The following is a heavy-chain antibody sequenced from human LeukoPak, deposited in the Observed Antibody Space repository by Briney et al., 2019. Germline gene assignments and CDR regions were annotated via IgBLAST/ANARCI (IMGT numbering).Heavy chain of an antibody. CDR2: MNPNSGNT. D-gene: IGHD3-10*01. V-gene: IGHV1-8*03. Sequence: ASVKVSCKASGYTFTSYDINWVRQATGQGLEWMGWMNPNSGNTGYAQKFQGRVTITRNTSISTAYMELSSLRSEDTAVYYCALDYGSGSYYWFDPWGQGTLVTVSS. CDR1: GYTFTSYD. CDR3: ALDYGSGSYYWFDP. J-gene: IGHJ5*02.